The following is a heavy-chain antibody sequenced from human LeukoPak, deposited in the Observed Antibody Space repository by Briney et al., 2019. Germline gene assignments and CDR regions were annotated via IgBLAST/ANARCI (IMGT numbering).Heavy chain of an antibody. CDR1: GFTFNSYS. J-gene: IGHJ4*02. D-gene: IGHD1-26*01. V-gene: IGHV3-30-3*01. CDR3: ARGRYSGSYLLDY. Sequence: GGSLRLSCAASGFTFNSYSMHWVRQAPGKGLEWVTAISDDETYKFYADSVKGRFTISRDNSKNTLYLQMNSLRAEDTALYYCARGRYSGSYLLDYWGQGTLVTVSS. CDR2: ISDDETYK.